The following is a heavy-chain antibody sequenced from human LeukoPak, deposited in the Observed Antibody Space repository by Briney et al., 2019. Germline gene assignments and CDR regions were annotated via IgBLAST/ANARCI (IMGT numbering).Heavy chain of an antibody. CDR3: ARPSGEYSSGWYGKYYFDS. D-gene: IGHD6-13*01. Sequence: PGGSLRLSCAASGFTFRNYWMHWVRQAPGKGLVWVSRINSDGSSTNYADSVKGRFTISRDNAKNTLYLQMNSLRAEDTAVYYCARPSGEYSSGWYGKYYFDSWGQGTLVTVSS. CDR2: INSDGSST. V-gene: IGHV3-74*01. CDR1: GFTFRNYW. J-gene: IGHJ4*02.